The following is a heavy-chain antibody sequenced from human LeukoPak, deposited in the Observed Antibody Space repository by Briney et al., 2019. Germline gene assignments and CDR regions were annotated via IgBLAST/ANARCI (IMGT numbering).Heavy chain of an antibody. J-gene: IGHJ3*02. V-gene: IGHV4-59*01. Sequence: SETLSLTCTVSGGSISSYYWSWIRQPPGKGLEWIGYIYHSGSTNYNPSLKSRVIISVDTSKNQFSLKLSSVTAADTAVYYCAREGEQWLSSDAFDIWGQGTMVTVSS. CDR1: GGSISSYY. CDR3: AREGEQWLSSDAFDI. D-gene: IGHD3-22*01. CDR2: IYHSGST.